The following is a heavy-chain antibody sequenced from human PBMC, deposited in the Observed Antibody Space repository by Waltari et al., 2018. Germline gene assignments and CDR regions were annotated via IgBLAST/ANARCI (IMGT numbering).Heavy chain of an antibody. J-gene: IGHJ4*02. V-gene: IGHV3-23*03. CDR1: GSPFSSYA. Sequence: EVQLLESGGGLVQPGGSLRLSCAASGSPFSSYAMSWVRQAPGKGLEWVSVIYSGGSTSYADSVKGRFTVSNDYSKDTMYLQMDSLRADDTAVYYCAKDTDWYLDYWGQGTLVTVSS. CDR2: IYSGGST. D-gene: IGHD2-21*01. CDR3: AKDTDWYLDY.